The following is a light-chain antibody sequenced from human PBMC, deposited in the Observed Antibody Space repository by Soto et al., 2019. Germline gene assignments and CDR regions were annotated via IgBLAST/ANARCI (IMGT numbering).Light chain of an antibody. CDR3: QQSYTTPRT. CDR2: AAS. Sequence: PSSLSASIGDSVTITCRASQTIIGYLNWYQQKPGKAPRLLINAASNLQSGVPSRFRGSGSETDFTLTITSLQPEDFATYYCQQSYTTPRTFGQGTKVDIK. V-gene: IGKV1-39*01. J-gene: IGKJ1*01. CDR1: QTIIGY.